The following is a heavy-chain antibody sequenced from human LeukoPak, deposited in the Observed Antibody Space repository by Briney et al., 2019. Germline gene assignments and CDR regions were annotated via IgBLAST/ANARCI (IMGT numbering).Heavy chain of an antibody. J-gene: IGHJ3*02. V-gene: IGHV3-23*01. CDR1: GFTFSSYA. CDR2: ISGSGGST. D-gene: IGHD3-3*01. Sequence: PGGSLRLSCAASGFTFSSYAMSWVRQAPGKGLEWVSAISGSGGSTYYADSVKGRFTISRDNSKNTLYLQMNSLRAEDTAVYYCAKRAGEYDFWSGYSYSMGNAFDICGQGTMVTVSS. CDR3: AKRAGEYDFWSGYSYSMGNAFDI.